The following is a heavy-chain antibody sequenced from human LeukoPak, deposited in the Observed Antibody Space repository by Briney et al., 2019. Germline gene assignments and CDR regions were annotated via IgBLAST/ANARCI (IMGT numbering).Heavy chain of an antibody. Sequence: GGSLRLSCAASGFTFTTYWITWVRQAPGKGLEWVANIKEDGNEETYVDSVKGRFTISRDNSKNTLYLQINGLTSEDTAVCSCARGIWETNSVAFDLWGQGTMVIVS. CDR2: IKEDGNEE. V-gene: IGHV3-7*02. J-gene: IGHJ3*01. CDR1: GFTFTTYW. D-gene: IGHD3-16*01. CDR3: ARGIWETNSVAFDL.